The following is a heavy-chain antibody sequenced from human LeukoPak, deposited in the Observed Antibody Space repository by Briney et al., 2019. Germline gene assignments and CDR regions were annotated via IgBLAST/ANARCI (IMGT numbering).Heavy chain of an antibody. CDR2: TYYRSKWFN. CDR3: SRTRYSSGGAYYYGLDV. V-gene: IGHV6-1*01. Sequence: SQTLSLTCVIFGGSVSSNNAAWNWIRQSPSRGFEWLGRTYYRSKWFNDYAVSVKSRITINPDTSKNQFSLQLNSVTPEDTAVYYCSRTRYSSGGAYYYGLDVWGQGTTVTVSS. J-gene: IGHJ6*02. CDR1: GGSVSSNNAA. D-gene: IGHD6-19*01.